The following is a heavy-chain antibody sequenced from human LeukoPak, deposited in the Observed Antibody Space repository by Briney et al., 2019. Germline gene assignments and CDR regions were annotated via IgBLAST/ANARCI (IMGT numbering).Heavy chain of an antibody. CDR2: ILNNGVGT. CDR1: GFNFGTYA. Sequence: PGGSLRLSCAASGFNFGTYAMTWVRQAPGMGLEWVSTILNNGVGTYHADSVKGRFTISRDNSRNTLHLQMNSLRAEDTAIYYCAKGGGRPLDDAFDVWGQGTMVTVSS. V-gene: IGHV3-23*01. CDR3: AKGGGRPLDDAFDV. J-gene: IGHJ3*01.